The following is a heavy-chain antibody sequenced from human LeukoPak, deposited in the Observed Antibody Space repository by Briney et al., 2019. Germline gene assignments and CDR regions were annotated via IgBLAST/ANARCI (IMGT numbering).Heavy chain of an antibody. J-gene: IGHJ6*03. Sequence: GGSLRLSCAASGFTFRTYAMTWVRQAPGKGLEWVSGISGSGGYIYSADSLKGRFTISRDNSKNTVYPQMNSLRAEDTAVYYCVKFRGATDHYYYYMDVWGKGTTVTVSS. CDR2: ISGSGGYI. V-gene: IGHV3-23*01. CDR3: VKFRGATDHYYYYMDV. D-gene: IGHD1-26*01. CDR1: GFTFRTYA.